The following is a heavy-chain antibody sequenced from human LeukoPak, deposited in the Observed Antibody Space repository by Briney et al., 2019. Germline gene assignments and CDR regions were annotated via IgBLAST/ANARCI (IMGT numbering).Heavy chain of an antibody. D-gene: IGHD3-22*01. CDR1: GGSFSGYY. Sequence: ETLSLTCAVYGGSFSGYYWSWIRQPLGKGLEWIGEINHSGSTNYNPSLKSRVTISVDTSKNQFSLKLSSVTAADTAVYYCARRPFRYYYDSSGSPQDYWGQGTLVTVSS. J-gene: IGHJ4*02. CDR3: ARRPFRYYYDSSGSPQDY. V-gene: IGHV4-34*01. CDR2: INHSGST.